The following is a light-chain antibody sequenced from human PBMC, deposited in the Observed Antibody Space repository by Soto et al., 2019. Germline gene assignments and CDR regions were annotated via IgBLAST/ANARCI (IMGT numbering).Light chain of an antibody. CDR2: GVS. Sequence: ETVLTQSPGTLSLSPGETASLSCRASQTVSDNYLAWYQQKPGQPPRLLMYGVSTRATGFPDRFSGSGSATDFTLTISRLEPEDFAVYYCQKYGNSPYTFGQGTKLEIK. J-gene: IGKJ2*01. V-gene: IGKV3-20*01. CDR1: QTVSDNY. CDR3: QKYGNSPYT.